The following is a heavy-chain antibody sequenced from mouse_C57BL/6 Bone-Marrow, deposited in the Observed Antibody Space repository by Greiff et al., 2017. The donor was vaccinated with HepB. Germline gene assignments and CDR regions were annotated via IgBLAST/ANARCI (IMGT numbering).Heavy chain of an antibody. J-gene: IGHJ3*01. V-gene: IGHV1-4*01. CDR1: GYTFTSYT. CDR2: INPSSGYT. CDR3: ARGPNYYGSSHQAWFAY. D-gene: IGHD1-1*01. Sequence: VQLQQSGAELARPGASVKMSCKASGYTFTSYTMHWVKQRPGQGLEWIGYINPSSGYTKYNQKFKDKATLTADKSSSTAYMQLSSLTSEDSAVYYCARGPNYYGSSHQAWFAYWGQGTLVTVSA.